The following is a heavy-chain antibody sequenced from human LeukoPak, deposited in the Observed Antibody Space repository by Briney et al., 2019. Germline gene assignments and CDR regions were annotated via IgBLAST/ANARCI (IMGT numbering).Heavy chain of an antibody. CDR1: GFTFNNYA. Sequence: PGGSLRLSCTASGFTFNNYAMSWVRQAPGKGREWVSASSASGDSPYYADSVKGRFTISRDTSKNTLDLQMNSLRVEDTAVYYCAKGVYGSGSYREYFEQWGQGTLVTVSS. V-gene: IGHV3-23*01. CDR3: AKGVYGSGSYREYFEQ. J-gene: IGHJ1*01. D-gene: IGHD3-10*01. CDR2: SSASGDSP.